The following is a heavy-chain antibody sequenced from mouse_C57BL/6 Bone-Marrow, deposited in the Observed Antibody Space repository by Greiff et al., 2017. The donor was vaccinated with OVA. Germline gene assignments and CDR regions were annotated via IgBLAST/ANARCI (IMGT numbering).Heavy chain of an antibody. Sequence: EVKLMESGGGLVKPGGSLKLSCAASGFTFSDYGMHWVRQAPEKGLEWVAYISSGSSTIYYADTVKGRFTISRDTAKNTLFLQMTSLRSEDTAMYYCATPIYYDYDEAMDYWGQGTSVTVSS. CDR3: ATPIYYDYDEAMDY. V-gene: IGHV5-17*01. CDR2: ISSGSSTI. CDR1: GFTFSDYG. D-gene: IGHD2-4*01. J-gene: IGHJ4*01.